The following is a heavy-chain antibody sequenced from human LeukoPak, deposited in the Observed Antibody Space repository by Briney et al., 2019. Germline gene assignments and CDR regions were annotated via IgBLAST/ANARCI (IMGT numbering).Heavy chain of an antibody. CDR1: GYTLTELS. J-gene: IGHJ4*02. CDR2: FDPEDGET. Sequence: ASVKDSCKVSGYTLTELSMHWVRQAPGKGLEWMGGFDPEDGETIYAQKFQGRVTMTEDTSTDTAYMELSSLRSEDTAVYYCATREYYYDSSGYYYWGQGTLVTVSS. V-gene: IGHV1-24*01. D-gene: IGHD3-22*01. CDR3: ATREYYYDSSGYYY.